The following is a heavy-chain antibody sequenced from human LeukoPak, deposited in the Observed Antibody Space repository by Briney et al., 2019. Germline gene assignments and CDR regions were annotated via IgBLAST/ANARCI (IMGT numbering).Heavy chain of an antibody. CDR3: ASETGSSSGWREYYLDY. V-gene: IGHV3-48*01. CDR1: GFAFSDYS. J-gene: IGHJ4*02. CDR2: ISSSDNTI. D-gene: IGHD6-19*01. Sequence: GGSLRLSCAASGFAFSDYSMNWVRQAPGKGLEWVSYISSSDNTIHYADSVKGRFTISRDNAKNSLYLEMNSLRAEDTAVYYCASETGSSSGWREYYLDYWGQGTLVTVSS.